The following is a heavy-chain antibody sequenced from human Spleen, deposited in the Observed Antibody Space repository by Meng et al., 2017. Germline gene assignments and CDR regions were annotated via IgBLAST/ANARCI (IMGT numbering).Heavy chain of an antibody. D-gene: IGHD2-21*01. CDR3: VTDGPHCGDAFDF. V-gene: IGHV4-4*07. Sequence: SETLSLTCSVSGSSMSDSYWTWIRQPAGRGLEWIGRIYTSGSTSYNPSLKNRVSMSIDTSKKQFSLKLNSVTAADTALYYCVTDGPHCGDAFDFWGQGTKVTVSS. CDR2: IYTSGST. J-gene: IGHJ3*01. CDR1: GSSMSDSY.